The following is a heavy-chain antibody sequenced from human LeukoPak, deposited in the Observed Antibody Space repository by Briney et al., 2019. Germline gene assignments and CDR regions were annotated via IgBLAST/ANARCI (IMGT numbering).Heavy chain of an antibody. D-gene: IGHD5-12*01. Sequence: PSETLSLTCAVSGGSISSSNLWSWVRQPPGKGLEWIGEIYHSGSTNYNPSLKSRVTISVDKSKNQISLKLSSVTAADKAVYYCARSFRYSGYDYWFDPWGQGTQVTVSS. J-gene: IGHJ5*02. V-gene: IGHV4-4*02. CDR3: ARSFRYSGYDYWFDP. CDR1: GGSISSSNL. CDR2: IYHSGST.